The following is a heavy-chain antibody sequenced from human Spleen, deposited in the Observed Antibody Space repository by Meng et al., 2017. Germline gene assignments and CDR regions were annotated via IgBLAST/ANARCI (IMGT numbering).Heavy chain of an antibody. Sequence: QVQRQGAGRGVETRSGSLSPTGAVTGGSISISNGWSRVRQPPGKGLEWIGEFYHSGSTNYTPSPKCGDTISVDKSKTRFSLKLSLVTAADTAVYYCASMGNCGGDCYSRHFDYWGQGTLVTVSS. J-gene: IGHJ4*02. CDR1: GGSISISNG. D-gene: IGHD2-21*02. CDR2: FYHSGST. CDR3: ASMGNCGGDCYSRHFDY. V-gene: IGHV4-4*02.